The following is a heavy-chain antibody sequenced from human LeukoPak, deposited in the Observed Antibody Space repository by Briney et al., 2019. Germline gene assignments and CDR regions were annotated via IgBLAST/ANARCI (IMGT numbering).Heavy chain of an antibody. CDR3: ARDRDGYNYDDY. J-gene: IGHJ4*02. CDR1: GGSISSYY. D-gene: IGHD5-24*01. V-gene: IGHV4-4*07. Sequence: SETLSLTCTVSGGSISSYYWSWIRQPAGKGLEWIGRIYTSESTNYNPSLKSRVTMSIDTSKNQFSLKLSSVTAADTAVYYCARDRDGYNYDDYWGQGTLVTVSS. CDR2: IYTSEST.